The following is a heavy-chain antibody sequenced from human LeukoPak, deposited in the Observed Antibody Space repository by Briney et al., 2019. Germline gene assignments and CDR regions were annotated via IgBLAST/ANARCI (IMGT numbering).Heavy chain of an antibody. CDR3: ARLPTFYYDSSHYHYDY. D-gene: IGHD3-22*01. CDR1: GFTFQNYA. Sequence: GGSLRLSCAASGFTFQNYAMSWVRQAPGKGLEWASSISGSGPSTDYADSVKGRFTIFRDKAKNTLYLQTNSLRAEDTAVYYCARLPTFYYDSSHYHYDYWGQGTLVTVSS. J-gene: IGHJ4*02. V-gene: IGHV3-23*01. CDR2: ISGSGPST.